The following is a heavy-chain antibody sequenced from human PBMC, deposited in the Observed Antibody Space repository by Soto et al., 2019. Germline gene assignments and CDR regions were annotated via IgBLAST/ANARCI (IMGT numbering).Heavy chain of an antibody. CDR2: IGHTGDT. CDR1: GRSMSGYN. V-gene: IGHV4-34*02. J-gene: IGHJ3*02. CDR3: ARNIVGFRFHI. D-gene: IGHD1-26*01. Sequence: QVQQQQWGARLLKPSETLSLTCAEYGRSMSGYNWSWLRRSPVRGLEWIGEIGHTGDTNYGPSFMSRVTVSLDTSKYELSLRLTQVTAAETAKYVCARNIVGFRFHICGMGTMVSVSS.